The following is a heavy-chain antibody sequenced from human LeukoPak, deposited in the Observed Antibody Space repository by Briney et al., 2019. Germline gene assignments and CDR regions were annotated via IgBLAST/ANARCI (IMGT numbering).Heavy chain of an antibody. Sequence: PGGSLRLSCAASGFTFSDYYMSWIRQAPGKGLEWVSYISGSGSIIYYADSVRGRFTISRDNAKNSLYLQMNSLRAEDTALYYCARVSWFGSGSSINFDFWGQGALVTVSS. CDR2: ISGSGSII. J-gene: IGHJ4*02. CDR1: GFTFSDYY. V-gene: IGHV3-11*01. CDR3: ARVSWFGSGSSINFDF. D-gene: IGHD3-10*01.